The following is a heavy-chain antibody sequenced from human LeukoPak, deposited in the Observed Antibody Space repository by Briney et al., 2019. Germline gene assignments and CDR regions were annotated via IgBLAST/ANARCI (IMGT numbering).Heavy chain of an antibody. Sequence: GGSLRLSCSASGFTFSSYAMHWVRQAPGKGLEYVSAISSNGGSTYYADSVKGRFTISRDNSKNTLYLQMSSLRAEDTAVYYCVKGMEDYDILTGVLDVWGQGTTVTVFS. D-gene: IGHD3-9*01. CDR1: GFTFSSYA. V-gene: IGHV3-64D*06. CDR2: ISSNGGST. J-gene: IGHJ6*02. CDR3: VKGMEDYDILTGVLDV.